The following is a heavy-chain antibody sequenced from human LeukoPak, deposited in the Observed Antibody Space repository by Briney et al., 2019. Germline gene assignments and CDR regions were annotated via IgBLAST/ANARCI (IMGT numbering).Heavy chain of an antibody. Sequence: GGSLRLSCAASGFTFSSYVMNWVRQAPGKGLEWVSYISSSGSTIYYADSVKGRFTISRDNAKNSLYLQMNSLRAEDTAVYYCARVGCSSTSCYTPYYFDYWGQGTLVTVSS. D-gene: IGHD2-2*02. CDR2: ISSSGSTI. CDR1: GFTFSSYV. CDR3: ARVGCSSTSCYTPYYFDY. J-gene: IGHJ4*02. V-gene: IGHV3-48*03.